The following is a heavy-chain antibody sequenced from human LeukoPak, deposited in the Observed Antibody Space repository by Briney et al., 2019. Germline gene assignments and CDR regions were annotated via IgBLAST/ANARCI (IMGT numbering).Heavy chain of an antibody. J-gene: IGHJ4*02. Sequence: PGGSLRLSCAASGFTFSSYAMSWVRQAPGKGLEWVSAISGSGGSTYYADSVKGRFTISRDNSKNTLYLQMNSLRAEDTAVYYCAKLGLRLGELSSTNFDYWGQGTLVTVSS. CDR3: AKLGLRLGELSSTNFDY. CDR2: ISGSGGST. CDR1: GFTFSSYA. D-gene: IGHD3-16*02. V-gene: IGHV3-23*01.